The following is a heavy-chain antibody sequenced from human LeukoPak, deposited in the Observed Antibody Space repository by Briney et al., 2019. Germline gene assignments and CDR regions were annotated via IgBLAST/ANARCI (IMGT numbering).Heavy chain of an antibody. CDR3: GMDRVVITD. Sequence: GGSLRLSCEASGFTFSSYWMTWVRQAPGKGLEWVANIKQDGSETKYVDSAKGRFTISRDNAKNSVYLEMNSLRAEDTALYYCGMDRVVITDWGQGALVTVSS. D-gene: IGHD3-22*01. CDR2: IKQDGSET. J-gene: IGHJ4*02. CDR1: GFTFSSYW. V-gene: IGHV3-7*01.